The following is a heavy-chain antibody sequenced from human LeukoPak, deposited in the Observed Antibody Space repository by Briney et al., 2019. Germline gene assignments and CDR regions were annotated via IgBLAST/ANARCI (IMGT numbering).Heavy chain of an antibody. Sequence: RASVKVSCKASGYTFTSYDINWVRQATGQGLEWMGWMNPNSGNTGYAQKFQGRVTITRNTSISTAYMELSSMGSEDTAVYYCARGKVGATYLYYYYYYMDVWGKGTTVTVSS. D-gene: IGHD1-26*01. J-gene: IGHJ6*03. CDR2: MNPNSGNT. CDR1: GYTFTSYD. V-gene: IGHV1-8*03. CDR3: ARGKVGATYLYYYYYYMDV.